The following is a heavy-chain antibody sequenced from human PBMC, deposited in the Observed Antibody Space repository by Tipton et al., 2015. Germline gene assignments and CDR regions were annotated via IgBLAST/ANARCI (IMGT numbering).Heavy chain of an antibody. Sequence: TLSLTCTVSGGSISSSSYYWDWIRQPPGKGLEWIGNIYYSGSTYYNPSFKSRVTISIDTSKNQFSLKLSSVTAADTAVYYCATGRSIAARPFDYWGQGTLVTVSS. J-gene: IGHJ4*02. CDR1: GGSISSSSYY. V-gene: IGHV4-39*07. D-gene: IGHD6-6*01. CDR2: IYYSGST. CDR3: ATGRSIAARPFDY.